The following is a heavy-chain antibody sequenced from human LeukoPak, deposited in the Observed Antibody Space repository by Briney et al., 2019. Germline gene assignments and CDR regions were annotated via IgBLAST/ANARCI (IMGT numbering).Heavy chain of an antibody. CDR1: GGSISSYY. CDR3: ATTIFGVVDGAFDI. V-gene: IGHV4-4*07. Sequence: PSETLSLTCTVSGGSISSYYWSWIRQPAGKGLEWIGRIYTSGSTNYNPSLKRRVTISVEKSKKQFSLKLSSVTAADTAVYSCATTIFGVVDGAFDIWGQGTMVTVSS. D-gene: IGHD3-3*01. CDR2: IYTSGST. J-gene: IGHJ3*02.